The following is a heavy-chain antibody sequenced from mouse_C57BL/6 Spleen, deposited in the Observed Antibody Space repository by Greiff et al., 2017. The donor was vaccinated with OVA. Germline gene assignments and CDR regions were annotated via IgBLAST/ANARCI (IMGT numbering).Heavy chain of an antibody. V-gene: IGHV1-69*01. J-gene: IGHJ2*01. CDR1: GYTFTSYW. CDR3: ARRTAGYYFDY. Sequence: VKLQQPGAELVMPGASVKLSCKASGYTFTSYWMHWVKQRPGQGLEWIGEIDPSDSYTNYNQKFKGKSTLTVDKSSSTAYMQLSSLTSEDSAVYYCARRTAGYYFDYWGQGTTLTVSS. D-gene: IGHD3-1*01. CDR2: IDPSDSYT.